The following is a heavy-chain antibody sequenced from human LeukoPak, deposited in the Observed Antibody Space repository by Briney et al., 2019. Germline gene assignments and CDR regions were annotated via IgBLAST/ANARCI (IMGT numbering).Heavy chain of an antibody. J-gene: IGHJ4*02. D-gene: IGHD4-17*01. CDR2: MYNSGST. V-gene: IGHV4-59*01. CDR3: ARGVESYGDYGY. Sequence: SETLSLTCTVSVGSISGSYWSWIRQPPGKGLEWIAYMYNSGSTNYNPSLKSRVTISIDTSKNQFSLKLSSLTAADTAIYYCARGVESYGDYGYWGQGILVTVSS. CDR1: VGSISGSY.